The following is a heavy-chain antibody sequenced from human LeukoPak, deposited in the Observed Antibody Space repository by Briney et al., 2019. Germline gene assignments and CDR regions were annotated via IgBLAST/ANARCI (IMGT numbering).Heavy chain of an antibody. D-gene: IGHD6-19*01. CDR1: GFTFISYA. Sequence: GGSLRLSCASSGFTFISYAMHWVRQAPSKGLEWVAVISYDGSNKYYADSVKGRFTISRDNSKNTLYLQMNSMRAEDTAVYYCQKPGIAVAGTTPFDYWGQGTLVTVSS. CDR3: QKPGIAVAGTTPFDY. J-gene: IGHJ4*02. V-gene: IGHV3-30-3*01. CDR2: ISYDGSNK.